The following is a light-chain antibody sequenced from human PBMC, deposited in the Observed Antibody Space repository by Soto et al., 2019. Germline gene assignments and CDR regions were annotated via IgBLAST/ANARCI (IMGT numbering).Light chain of an antibody. V-gene: IGLV2-8*01. CDR3: SSYADTNTYV. CDR2: EVS. CDR1: SNDVGGYNY. Sequence: QSVLTQPPSASGSPGQSVAISCTGTSNDVGGYNYVSWYQQHPGKAPKLIIYEVSKRPSDIPDRFSSSKSGNTASLAVSGLQAEDEAPYYCSSYADTNTYVFGNGTKVTV. J-gene: IGLJ1*01.